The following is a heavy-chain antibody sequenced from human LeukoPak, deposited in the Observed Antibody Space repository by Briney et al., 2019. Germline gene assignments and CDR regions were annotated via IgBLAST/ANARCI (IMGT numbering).Heavy chain of an antibody. CDR1: GYTFTGYH. J-gene: IGHJ4*02. V-gene: IGHV1-2*02. D-gene: IGHD3-22*01. Sequence: GASVKVSCKASGYTFTGYHMHWVRQAPGQGLEWMAWINPNSGATDYAQKFQGRVTMTRDTSTSTAYMELSRLRSDDTAVYYCAICGTYYYDSSGYPPVDYWGQGTLVTVSS. CDR3: AICGTYYYDSSGYPPVDY. CDR2: INPNSGAT.